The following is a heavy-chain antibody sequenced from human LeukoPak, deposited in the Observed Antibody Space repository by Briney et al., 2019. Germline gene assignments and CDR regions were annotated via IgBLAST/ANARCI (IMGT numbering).Heavy chain of an antibody. J-gene: IGHJ4*02. D-gene: IGHD3-22*01. V-gene: IGHV3-30-3*01. CDR2: ISYDGSNK. CDR3: AREADYYDSSGYPAWDY. CDR1: GFTFSSYA. Sequence: GGSLRLSCAASGFTFSSYAMHWVRQAPGKGLEWVAVISYDGSNKYYADSVKGRFTISRDNSKNTLYLQMNSLRAEDTAVYYCAREADYYDSSGYPAWDYWGQGTLVTVSS.